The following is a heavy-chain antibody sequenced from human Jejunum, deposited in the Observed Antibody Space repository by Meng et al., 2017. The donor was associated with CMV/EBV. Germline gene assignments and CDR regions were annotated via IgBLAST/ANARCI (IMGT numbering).Heavy chain of an antibody. CDR2: LSLSGRST. J-gene: IGHJ2*01. D-gene: IGHD2/OR15-2a*01. CDR1: FSLRSHD. Sequence: FSLRSHDMRWVRQAPGKGLESISTLSLSGRSTYYSDSVRGRFTVSRDDSTNTFYLHMDSLRADDTAVYYCARDGRSFLSRYWYFDLWGRGALVTVSS. CDR3: ARDGRSFLSRYWYFDL. V-gene: IGHV3-23*01.